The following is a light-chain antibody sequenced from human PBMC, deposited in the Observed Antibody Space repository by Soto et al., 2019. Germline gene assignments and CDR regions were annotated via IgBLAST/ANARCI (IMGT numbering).Light chain of an antibody. CDR1: QSVSSN. CDR2: GES. Sequence: EIVMTQSPATLSVSPGERATLSCRASQSVSSNLAWYQQKPGQAPRLLIYGESTRATGIPDRFSSSGTGTDFTLTISSLESEDFAVYYCQEYSNWPSFTFGGGTRVEIK. CDR3: QEYSNWPSFT. V-gene: IGKV3-15*01. J-gene: IGKJ4*01.